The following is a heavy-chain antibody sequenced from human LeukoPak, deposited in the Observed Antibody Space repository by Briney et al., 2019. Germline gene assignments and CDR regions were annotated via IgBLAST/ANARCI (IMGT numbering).Heavy chain of an antibody. D-gene: IGHD3-22*01. CDR3: ASPARPPTYCYDSNRKSYAFDI. Sequence: SETLSLTCTVSGGSISSSSYYWGWLRQPPGQELEWIANIYYSRSTYYNPSLKSRITISVDTSKNQFSLRLSSVTGADTAVYYCASPARPPTYCYDSNRKSYAFDIWGQGTMVSVSS. CDR1: GGSISSSSYY. J-gene: IGHJ3*02. CDR2: IYYSRST. V-gene: IGHV4-39*01.